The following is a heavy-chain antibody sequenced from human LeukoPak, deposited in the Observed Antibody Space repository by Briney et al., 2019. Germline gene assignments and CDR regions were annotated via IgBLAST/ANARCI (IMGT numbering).Heavy chain of an antibody. CDR2: ISANSGNT. CDR3: ARKGFGVVEDAFDI. V-gene: IGHV1-8*01. D-gene: IGHD3-3*01. Sequence: ASVKVSCKASGYTFSSFGITWVRQAPGQGLEWMGWISANSGNTGYAQKFQGRVTITRNTSISTAYMELSSLSSEDTAVYYCARKGFGVVEDAFDIWGQGTMVTVSS. CDR1: GYTFSSFG. J-gene: IGHJ3*02.